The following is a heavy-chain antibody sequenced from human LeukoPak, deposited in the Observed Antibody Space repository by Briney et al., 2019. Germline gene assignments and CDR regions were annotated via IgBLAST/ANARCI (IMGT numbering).Heavy chain of an antibody. J-gene: IGHJ4*02. Sequence: GVSLRLSCEACGFTLRTYWMSWVRQVPGKGVDWVASINPDGGGNGYVDSVKGRFTIARDNADNSLSLQMNSLRAEDTAVYYCASWGAGGNSWGQGTLVTVSS. CDR3: ASWGAGGNS. CDR1: GFTLRTYW. CDR2: INPDGGGN. V-gene: IGHV3-7*01. D-gene: IGHD3-16*01.